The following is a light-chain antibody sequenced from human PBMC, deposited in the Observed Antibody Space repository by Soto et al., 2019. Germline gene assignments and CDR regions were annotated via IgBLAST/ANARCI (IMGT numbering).Light chain of an antibody. V-gene: IGKV1-33*01. CDR2: AAS. CDR1: QGISSY. CDR3: QQYESLST. Sequence: QVTQSPSSLSTSVGDRVTITCRASQGISSYLNWYQQKPGKAPKLLIYAASSLQSGVPSRFRGSGSGTDFTFTISSLQPEDIATYYCQQYESLSTFGQGTRLDI. J-gene: IGKJ5*01.